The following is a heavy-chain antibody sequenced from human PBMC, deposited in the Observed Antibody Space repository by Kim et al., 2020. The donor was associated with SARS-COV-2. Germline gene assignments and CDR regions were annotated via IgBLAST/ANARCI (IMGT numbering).Heavy chain of an antibody. J-gene: IGHJ4*02. CDR3: TTGGEEGYFDWLPPAPPFDY. Sequence: GGSLRLSCAASGFTFSNAWMSWVRQAPGKGLEWVGRIKSKTDGGTTDYAAPVKGRFTISRDDSKNTLYLQMNSLKTEDTAVYYCTTGGEEGYFDWLPPAPPFDYWGQGTLVTVSS. CDR2: IKSKTDGGTT. V-gene: IGHV3-15*01. CDR1: GFTFSNAW. D-gene: IGHD3-9*01.